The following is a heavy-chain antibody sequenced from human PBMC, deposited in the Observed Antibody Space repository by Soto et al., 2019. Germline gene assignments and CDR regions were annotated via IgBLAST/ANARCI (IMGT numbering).Heavy chain of an antibody. J-gene: IGHJ4*02. V-gene: IGHV1-69*12. CDR1: GGTFSSYA. CDR2: IIPIFGTA. Sequence: QVQLVQSGAEVKKPGSSVKVSCKASGGTFSSYAISWVRQAPGQGLEWMGGIIPIFGTAKYAQKFQGRVAITADESTSTAYMELSSLRSEDTAVYYCARDAVPGYGDYHLDYWGQGTLVTVSS. CDR3: ARDAVPGYGDYHLDY. D-gene: IGHD4-17*01.